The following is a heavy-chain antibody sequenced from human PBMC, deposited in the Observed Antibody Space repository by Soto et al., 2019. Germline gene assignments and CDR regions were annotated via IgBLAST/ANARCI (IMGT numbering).Heavy chain of an antibody. CDR3: ARDETTDGYDY. V-gene: IGHV4-61*01. CDR1: GGSVSSGSYY. J-gene: IGHJ4*02. CDR2: IYYSGST. D-gene: IGHD4-17*01. Sequence: PSETLCLTCTVSGGSVSSGSYYWSWIRQPPGKGLEWIGYIYYSGSTNYNPSLKSRVTISVDTSKNQFSLKLSSVTAADTAVYYCARDETTDGYDYWGQGTLVTVSS.